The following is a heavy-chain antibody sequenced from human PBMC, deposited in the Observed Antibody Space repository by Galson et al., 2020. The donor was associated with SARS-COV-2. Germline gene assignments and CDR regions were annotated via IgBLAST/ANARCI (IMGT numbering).Heavy chain of an antibody. V-gene: IGHV3-23*01. CDR1: GFTFSSYA. D-gene: IGHD3-3*01. J-gene: IGHJ6*03. Sequence: GGSLRLSCAASGFTFSSYAMSWVRQAPGKGLEWVSAISGSGGSTYYADSVKGRFTISRDNSKNTLYRQMNSLRAEGTAVYYCAKGGSERYDFWSGYPRGFPGTYYYYYYMDVWGKGTTVTVSS. CDR2: ISGSGGST. CDR3: AKGGSERYDFWSGYPRGFPGTYYYYYYMDV.